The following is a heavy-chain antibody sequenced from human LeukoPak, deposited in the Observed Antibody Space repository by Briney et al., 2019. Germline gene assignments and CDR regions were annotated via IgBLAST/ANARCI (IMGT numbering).Heavy chain of an antibody. V-gene: IGHV3-23*01. J-gene: IGHJ5*02. CDR2: ISGSGGST. Sequence: GGSLRLSCAASGLMFSSYAMSWVRQAPGKGLEWVSTISGSGGSTYYADSVKGRFTISRDNSKNTLYLQMNSLRAEDTAVYYCAKDQGDGGDWFDPWGQGTLVTVSS. D-gene: IGHD2-21*01. CDR3: AKDQGDGGDWFDP. CDR1: GLMFSSYA.